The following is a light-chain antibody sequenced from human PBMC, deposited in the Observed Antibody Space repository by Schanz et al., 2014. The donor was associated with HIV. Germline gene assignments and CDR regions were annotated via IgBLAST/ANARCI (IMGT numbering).Light chain of an antibody. Sequence: QSALTQPASVSGSPGQSITISCTGTSSDVGGYNYVSWYQQLPGKAPKLIIYDVSNRPSGVSNRFSGSKSGNTASLTISGLQAEDEADYYCSSYTSSSTRVFGTGTKLTVL. J-gene: IGLJ1*01. CDR3: SSYTSSSTRV. CDR1: SSDVGGYNY. CDR2: DVS. V-gene: IGLV2-14*03.